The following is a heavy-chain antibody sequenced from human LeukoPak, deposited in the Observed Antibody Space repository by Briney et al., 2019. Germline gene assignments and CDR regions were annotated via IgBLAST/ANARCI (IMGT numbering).Heavy chain of an antibody. CDR2: INHSGST. Sequence: SETLSLTCAVYGGSFSGYYWSWIRQPPGKGLEWIGEINHSGSTNYNPSLKSRVTISVDTSKNQFSLKLNSVTAADTAVYYCARLSPWCGGDCYSHNSYNYYYMDVWGKGTTVTVSS. CDR1: GGSFSGYY. J-gene: IGHJ6*03. CDR3: ARLSPWCGGDCYSHNSYNYYYMDV. D-gene: IGHD2-21*02. V-gene: IGHV4-34*01.